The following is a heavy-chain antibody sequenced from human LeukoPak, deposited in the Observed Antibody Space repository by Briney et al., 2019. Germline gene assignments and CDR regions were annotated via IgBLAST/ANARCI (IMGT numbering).Heavy chain of an antibody. J-gene: IGHJ4*02. Sequence: ASVKVSCKASGGTFCSYAISWVRQAPGQGLEWMGGIIPIFGTANYAQKFQGRVTITADESTSTAYMELSSLRSEDTAVYYCARGSRDGYNFRLPFDYWGQGTLVTVSS. D-gene: IGHD5-24*01. CDR2: IIPIFGTA. CDR3: ARGSRDGYNFRLPFDY. V-gene: IGHV1-69*13. CDR1: GGTFCSYA.